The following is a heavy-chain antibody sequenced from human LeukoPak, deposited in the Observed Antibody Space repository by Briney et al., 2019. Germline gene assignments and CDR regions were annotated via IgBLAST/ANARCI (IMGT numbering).Heavy chain of an antibody. J-gene: IGHJ4*02. V-gene: IGHV1-69*13. CDR3: ARDRGSFYDRWDYFDY. CDR2: IIPISGIT. Sequence: GASVNVSCKASRGIISSYAISWMRQAPGQGLEWMGGIIPISGITNDAQKFQGRVTITADDSTNTAYMALSSLRSEDTAVYYCARDRGSFYDRWDYFDYWGQGTLVTVSS. CDR1: RGIISSYA. D-gene: IGHD1-26*01.